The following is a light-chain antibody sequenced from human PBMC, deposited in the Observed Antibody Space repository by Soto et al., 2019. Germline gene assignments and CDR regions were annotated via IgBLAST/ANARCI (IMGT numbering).Light chain of an antibody. CDR3: QQVKSYPLT. CDR1: QTISSW. Sequence: DIKMTQSPSTLSGSVGDRVTITCRASQTISSWLAWYQQKPVKAPKLLIYDSSSLESGVPSRFSGSGSGTEFTLTISSLQPEDFATYYCQQVKSYPLTFGGGTKVDIK. J-gene: IGKJ4*01. V-gene: IGKV1-5*01. CDR2: DSS.